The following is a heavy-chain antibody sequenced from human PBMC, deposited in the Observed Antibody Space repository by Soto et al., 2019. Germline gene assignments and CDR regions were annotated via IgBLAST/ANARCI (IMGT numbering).Heavy chain of an antibody. CDR1: GFTFSNAW. D-gene: IGHD3-3*01. CDR3: ITDPSRFLEWLLFKGDY. V-gene: IGHV3-15*01. J-gene: IGHJ4*02. Sequence: EVQLVESGGGLVKPGGSLRLSCAASGFTFSNAWMSWVRQAPGKGLEWVGRIKSKTDGGTTDYAAPVEGRFTISRDDSKNTLYLQMNSLKTEDIAVYYCITDPSRFLEWLLFKGDYWGQGTLVTVSS. CDR2: IKSKTDGGTT.